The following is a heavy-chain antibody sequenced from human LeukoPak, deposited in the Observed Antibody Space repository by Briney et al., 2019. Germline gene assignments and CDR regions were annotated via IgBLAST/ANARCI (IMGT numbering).Heavy chain of an antibody. CDR3: ARDKLPGATMGWFDP. D-gene: IGHD1-26*01. CDR1: GFTFSSYW. J-gene: IGHJ5*02. Sequence: GGSLRLSCAASGFTFSSYWMSWVRQAPGKGLEWVSYISSSGSTIYYADSVKGRFTISRDNAKNSLYLQMNGLRAEDTAVYHCARDKLPGATMGWFDPWGQGALVTVSS. V-gene: IGHV3-48*01. CDR2: ISSSGSTI.